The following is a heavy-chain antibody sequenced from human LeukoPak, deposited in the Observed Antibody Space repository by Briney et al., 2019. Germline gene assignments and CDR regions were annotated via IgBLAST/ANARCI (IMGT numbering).Heavy chain of an antibody. Sequence: GSLRLSCAASGSTFSTYSMNWVRQAPGKGLEWISNIIGSSSSVFYADSVKGRFTISRDNAKNSLYLQMNSLRAEDTAVYYCAKDSYDTSIWGQGTLVTVSA. CDR3: AKDSYDTSI. D-gene: IGHD3-22*01. CDR2: IIGSSSSV. CDR1: GSTFSTYS. J-gene: IGHJ4*02. V-gene: IGHV3-48*01.